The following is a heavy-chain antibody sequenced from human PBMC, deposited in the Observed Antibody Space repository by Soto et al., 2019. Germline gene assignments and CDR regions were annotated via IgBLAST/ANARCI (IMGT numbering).Heavy chain of an antibody. CDR3: AKDTYYHDSSGYYVFDY. Sequence: QVQLVESGGGVVQPGRSLRLSCADSGFTFTDYGMHWVRQAPVKGLEWVAVISYDGSNKNYADSVKGRFTISRDNSKNTLYLQMNSLRAEDTAVYYCAKDTYYHDSSGYYVFDYWGQGTLVTVSS. V-gene: IGHV3-30*18. J-gene: IGHJ4*02. CDR2: ISYDGSNK. CDR1: GFTFTDYG. D-gene: IGHD3-22*01.